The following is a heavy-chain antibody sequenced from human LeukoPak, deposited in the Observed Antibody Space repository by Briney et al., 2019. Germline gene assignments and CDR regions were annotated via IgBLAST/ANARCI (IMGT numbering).Heavy chain of an antibody. CDR1: GYTSTSYG. CDR2: ISAYNGNT. V-gene: IGHV1-18*01. J-gene: IGHJ4*02. D-gene: IGHD4-17*01. Sequence: ASVKVSCKASGYTSTSYGISWVRQAPGQGLEWMGWISAYNGNTNYAQKLQGRVTMTTDTSTSTAYMELRSLRSDDTAVYYCARDIFHWGDYGDSFDYWGQGTLVTVSS. CDR3: ARDIFHWGDYGDSFDY.